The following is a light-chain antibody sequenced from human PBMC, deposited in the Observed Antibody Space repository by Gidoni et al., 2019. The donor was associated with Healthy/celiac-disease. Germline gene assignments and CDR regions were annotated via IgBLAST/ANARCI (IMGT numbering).Light chain of an antibody. V-gene: IGKV3-11*01. CDR1: QSFSNY. CDR3: QQRASWPPT. CDR2: DTS. J-gene: IGKJ1*01. Sequence: EVVLTQPPPTLSLSPGERATLSCRASQSFSNYLAWYQQKGGQAPRLLIYDTSLRATGIPTRFSGSGSGTDFTLTISSLEPEDFVIYYCQQRASWPPTFGQGTRVDIK.